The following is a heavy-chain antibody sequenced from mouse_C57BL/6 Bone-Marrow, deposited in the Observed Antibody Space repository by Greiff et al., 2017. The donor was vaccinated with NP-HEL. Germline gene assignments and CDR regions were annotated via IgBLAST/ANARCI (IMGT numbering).Heavy chain of an antibody. D-gene: IGHD2-1*01. J-gene: IGHJ2*01. V-gene: IGHV1-81*01. CDR3: AREIYYGNYGY. CDR1: GYTFTSYG. CDR2: IYPSSGNT. Sequence: QVQLQQSGAELARPGASVKLSCKASGYTFTSYGISWVQQSTGQGLEWIGEIYPSSGNTYYNEKFKGKATLTADKSSSTAYMELRSLTCEDSAVYFCAREIYYGNYGYWGQGTTLTVSS.